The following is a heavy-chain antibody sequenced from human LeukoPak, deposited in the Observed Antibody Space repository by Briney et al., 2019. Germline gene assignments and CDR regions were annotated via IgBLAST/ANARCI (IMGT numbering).Heavy chain of an antibody. Sequence: GGSLRLSCAASGFTFDDYAMHWVRQAPGKGLEWVAFIRYDGSNKYYADSVKGRFTISRDNSKNTLYLQMNSLRAEDTAVYYCASSMVALIDYWGQGTLVTVSS. J-gene: IGHJ4*02. CDR3: ASSMVALIDY. CDR2: IRYDGSNK. V-gene: IGHV3-30*02. D-gene: IGHD2-8*01. CDR1: GFTFDDYA.